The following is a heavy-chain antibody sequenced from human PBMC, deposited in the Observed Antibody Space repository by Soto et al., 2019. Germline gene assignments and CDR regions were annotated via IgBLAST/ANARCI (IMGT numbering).Heavy chain of an antibody. D-gene: IGHD3-22*01. CDR1: GDSISSTSYY. CDR2: IYYSGST. V-gene: IGHV4-39*01. J-gene: IGHJ4*02. Sequence: PSETLSLTCTVSGDSISSTSYYWGCIRQPPGKGLEWIGNIYYSGSTYYNPSLNSRVTISVDTSKNQFSLNLNSVTAADTAVYYFASPYRSGSYRGFDFWGLGIVVTISS. CDR3: ASPYRSGSYRGFDF.